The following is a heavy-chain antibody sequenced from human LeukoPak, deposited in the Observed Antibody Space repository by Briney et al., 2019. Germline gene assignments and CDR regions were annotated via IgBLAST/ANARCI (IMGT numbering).Heavy chain of an antibody. D-gene: IGHD3-3*01. CDR1: GGSFSGYY. Sequence: SETLSLTCAVYGGSFSGYYWSWIRQPAGKGLEWIGRIYTSGSTNYNPSLKSRVTISVDTSKNQFSLKLSSVTAADTAVYYCAREWSEYYYYMDVWGKGTTVTVSS. CDR2: IYTSGST. CDR3: AREWSEYYYYMDV. J-gene: IGHJ6*03. V-gene: IGHV4-4*07.